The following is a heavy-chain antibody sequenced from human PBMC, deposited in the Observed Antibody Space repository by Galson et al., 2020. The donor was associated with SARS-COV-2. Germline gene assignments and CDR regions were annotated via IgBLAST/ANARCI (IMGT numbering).Heavy chain of an antibody. CDR3: ASSRGVVAATPPGPYAFDI. J-gene: IGHJ3*02. Sequence: SETLSLTCTVSGGSISSSSYYWGWIRQPPGKGLEWIGSIYYSGSTYYNPSLKSRVTISVDTSKNQFSLKLSSVTAADTAVYYCASSRGVVAATPPGPYAFDIWGQGTMVTVSS. D-gene: IGHD2-15*01. CDR2: IYYSGST. CDR1: GGSISSSSYY. V-gene: IGHV4-39*01.